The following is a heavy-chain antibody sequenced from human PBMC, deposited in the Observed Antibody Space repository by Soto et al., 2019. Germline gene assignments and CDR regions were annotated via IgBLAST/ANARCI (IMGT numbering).Heavy chain of an antibody. CDR3: ARTGDGSGSYYFDY. V-gene: IGHV4-31*03. J-gene: IGHJ4*02. Sequence: SETLSLTCTVSGGSISSGGYYWSWIRQHPGKSLEWIGYIYYSGSTYYNPSLKSRVTISVDTSKNQFSLKLSSVTAADTAVYYCARTGDGSGSYYFDYSGQRSLVTVSS. CDR2: IYYSGST. D-gene: IGHD3-10*01. CDR1: GGSISSGGYY.